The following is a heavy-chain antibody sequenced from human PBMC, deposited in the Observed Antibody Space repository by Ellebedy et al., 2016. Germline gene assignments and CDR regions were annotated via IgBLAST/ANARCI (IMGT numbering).Heavy chain of an antibody. V-gene: IGHV4-39*01. Sequence: SETLSLXCTVSGGSISSSSYYWGWIRQPPGKGLEWIGSIYYSGSTYYNPSLKSRVTISVDTSKNQFSLKLSSVTAADTAVYYCARPDGYCSSTSCSGYFDLWGRGTLVTVSS. D-gene: IGHD2-2*01. CDR1: GGSISSSSYY. CDR2: IYYSGST. CDR3: ARPDGYCSSTSCSGYFDL. J-gene: IGHJ2*01.